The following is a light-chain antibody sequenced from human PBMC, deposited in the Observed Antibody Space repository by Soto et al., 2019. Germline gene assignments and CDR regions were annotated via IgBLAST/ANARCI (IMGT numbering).Light chain of an antibody. J-gene: IGKJ1*01. V-gene: IGKV2-28*01. Sequence: DIVMTQSRLSLPVTPGEPASISFTSVQSLLHSNGYNYLDWYLQKPGQSPQLLIYLGSNRASGVPDRFSGSGSGTDFTLKISRVEAEDVGVYYCMQPLQSWTFGQGTKVDIK. CDR1: QSLLHSNGYNY. CDR3: MQPLQSWT. CDR2: LGS.